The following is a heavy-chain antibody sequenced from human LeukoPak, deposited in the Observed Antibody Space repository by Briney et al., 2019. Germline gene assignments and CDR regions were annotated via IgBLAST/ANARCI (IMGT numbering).Heavy chain of an antibody. Sequence: PGGSLRLSCAASGFTVSSNYMSWVRQAPGKGLERVANIKQDGSEQYYVDSVKGRFTISRDNAKNSLYLQMNSLRAEDTAVYYCARDKSVGATPLDYWGQGTLVTVSS. J-gene: IGHJ4*02. CDR2: IKQDGSEQ. CDR3: ARDKSVGATPLDY. CDR1: GFTVSSNY. D-gene: IGHD1-26*01. V-gene: IGHV3-7*05.